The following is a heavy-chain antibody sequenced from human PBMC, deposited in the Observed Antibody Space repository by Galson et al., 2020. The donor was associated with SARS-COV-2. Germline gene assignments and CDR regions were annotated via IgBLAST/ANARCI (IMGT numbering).Heavy chain of an antibody. Sequence: GESLKISCAASGFTFSSYSMNWVRQAPGKGLEWVSSISSSSTYIYYADSVKGRFTISRDNAKNSLYLQMNSLRAEDTAVYYCARDFSGIYYGDWYFDLWGRGTLVTVSS. D-gene: IGHD1-26*01. V-gene: IGHV3-21*01. CDR3: ARDFSGIYYGDWYFDL. J-gene: IGHJ2*01. CDR2: ISSSSTYI. CDR1: GFTFSSYS.